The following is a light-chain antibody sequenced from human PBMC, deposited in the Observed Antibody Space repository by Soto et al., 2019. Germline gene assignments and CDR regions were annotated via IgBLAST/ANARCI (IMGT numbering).Light chain of an antibody. CDR3: CSYAGSSYV. J-gene: IGLJ1*01. CDR1: SSDVGGYNY. Sequence: VLTQPRSVSGSPGQSVTISCTGTSSDVGGYNYVSWYQQHPGKAPKLMIYDVSKRPSGVPDRFSGSKSGNTASLTISGLQAEDEADYYCCSYAGSSYVFGTGTKVTVL. CDR2: DVS. V-gene: IGLV2-11*01.